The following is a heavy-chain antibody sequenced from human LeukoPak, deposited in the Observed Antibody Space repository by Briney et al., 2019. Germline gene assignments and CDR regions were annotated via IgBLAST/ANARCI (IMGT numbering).Heavy chain of an antibody. V-gene: IGHV5-51*01. D-gene: IGHD3-10*01. CDR2: IYPGDSDT. Sequence: KPGESLKISCKGSGYSFTSYWIGWVRQMPGKGLEWMGIIYPGDSDTRYSPSFQGQVTISADKSISAAYLQWSSLKASDTAMYYCARLAGSGSLYYYYGMDVWGQGTTVTVSS. J-gene: IGHJ6*02. CDR3: ARLAGSGSLYYYYGMDV. CDR1: GYSFTSYW.